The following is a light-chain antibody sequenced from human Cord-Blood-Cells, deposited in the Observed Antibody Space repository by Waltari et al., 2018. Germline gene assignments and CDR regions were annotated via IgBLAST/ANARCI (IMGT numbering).Light chain of an antibody. V-gene: IGLV2-14*03. J-gene: IGLJ2*01. CDR2: DVR. Sequence: QSALPQPASVSGSPGQSLTIPCPGTSSAVGCYNYASSYQHPPGKAPKLMIYDVRNRPSGVSNRFSGSKSGNTASLTISGLQAEDEADYYCSSYTSSSTLVVFGGGTKLTVL. CDR1: SSAVGCYNY. CDR3: SSYTSSSTLVV.